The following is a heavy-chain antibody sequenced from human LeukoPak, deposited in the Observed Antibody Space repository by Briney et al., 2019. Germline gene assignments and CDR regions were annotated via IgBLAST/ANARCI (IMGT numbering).Heavy chain of an antibody. CDR1: GLTPRISW. J-gene: IGHJ5*02. CDR3: ARLEGPAGVSFDP. Sequence: PGGSLRLSCADSGLTPRISWMTWVRQAPGGGLGWVANISPDGSKIYYVDSVKGGFTISRDNAKNSLYLQMTSLRAEDTAVYYCARLEGPAGVSFDPWGQGTLVTVSS. V-gene: IGHV3-7*01. CDR2: ISPDGSKI.